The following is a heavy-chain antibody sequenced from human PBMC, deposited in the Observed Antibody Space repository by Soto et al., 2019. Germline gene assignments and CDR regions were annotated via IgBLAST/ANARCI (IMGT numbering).Heavy chain of an antibody. Sequence: GGSLRLSCAASGFTFRSFTMNWVRQAPGEGLEWVSTISSNSAYIYYTDALRGRFTISRDNAKNSLHLQMNSLRAEDTAVYYCTRDASRDSSARGWFDPWGPGTLVTVSS. D-gene: IGHD6-13*01. CDR1: GFTFRSFT. CDR3: TRDASRDSSARGWFDP. V-gene: IGHV3-21*01. J-gene: IGHJ5*02. CDR2: ISSNSAYI.